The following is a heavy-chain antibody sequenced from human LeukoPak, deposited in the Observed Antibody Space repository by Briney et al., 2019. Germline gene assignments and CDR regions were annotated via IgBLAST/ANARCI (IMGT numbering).Heavy chain of an antibody. CDR3: ARASGETV. CDR2: ISYDGSNK. V-gene: IGHV3-30*03. CDR1: GFTFSSYG. J-gene: IGHJ4*02. Sequence: PGGSLRLSCAASGFTFSSYGMHWVRQAPGKGLEWVAVISYDGSNKYYADSVKGRFTISRDNSKNTLYLQMNSLRSEDTAVYYCARASGETVWGQGTLVTVSS. D-gene: IGHD4-17*01.